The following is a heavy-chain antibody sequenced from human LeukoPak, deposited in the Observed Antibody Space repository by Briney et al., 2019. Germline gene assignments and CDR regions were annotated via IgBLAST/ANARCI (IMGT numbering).Heavy chain of an antibody. CDR3: ARSSNYYDRTLGY. D-gene: IGHD3-22*01. CDR2: MNPNSGNT. J-gene: IGHJ4*02. V-gene: IGHV1-8*01. Sequence: GASVKVSCKASGYTFTSYDINWVRQATGQGLEWMGWMNPNSGNTGYAQKFQGRVTMTRNTSISTAYVELSSLRSEDTAVYYCARSSNYYDRTLGYWGQGTLVTVSS. CDR1: GYTFTSYD.